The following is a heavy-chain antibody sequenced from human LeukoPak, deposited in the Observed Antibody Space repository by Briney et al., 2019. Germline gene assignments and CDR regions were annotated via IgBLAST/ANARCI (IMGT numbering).Heavy chain of an antibody. CDR2: INDRGSTI. V-gene: IGHV3-21*06. CDR3: ATPRRPYCGGDCYSFDY. D-gene: IGHD2-21*02. J-gene: IGHJ4*02. Sequence: GGSLRLSCDVSGFTFSSYSMNWVRQAPGRGLEWVSYINDRGSTIKYADSVEGRFTISRDNAKNLLYLQMNSLRAEDTAVYYCATPRRPYCGGDCYSFDYWGQGALVTVSS. CDR1: GFTFSSYS.